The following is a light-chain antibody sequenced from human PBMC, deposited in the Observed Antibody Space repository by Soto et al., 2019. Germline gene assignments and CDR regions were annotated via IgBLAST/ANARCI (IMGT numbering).Light chain of an antibody. CDR3: QQSYITPPT. J-gene: IGKJ4*01. CDR2: AAS. V-gene: IGKV1-39*01. CDR1: QTITTY. Sequence: DIQMTQSPSSLSASVGDRVTITCRASQTITTYLNWYQQKPGRAPRLLIYAASRLQSGVTSRFSGSGSGTDFPLTISRLQPEDFATYYSQQSYITPPTFGGGTKVEIK.